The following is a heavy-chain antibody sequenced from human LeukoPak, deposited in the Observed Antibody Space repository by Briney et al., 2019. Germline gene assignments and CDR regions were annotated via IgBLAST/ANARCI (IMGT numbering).Heavy chain of an antibody. CDR2: ISYSGST. J-gene: IGHJ5*02. V-gene: IGHV4-30-4*08. CDR3: ARGINVRGVIKWFDP. Sequence: PSETLSLTCTVSGGSISSGSYYWSWIRQPPGKGLEWLGYISYSGSTYSNPSVESRPIMSLDTSKNQFSLRLSSVTAADTAVYYCARGINVRGVIKWFDPWGQGTLVTVSS. CDR1: GGSISSGSYY. D-gene: IGHD3-10*01.